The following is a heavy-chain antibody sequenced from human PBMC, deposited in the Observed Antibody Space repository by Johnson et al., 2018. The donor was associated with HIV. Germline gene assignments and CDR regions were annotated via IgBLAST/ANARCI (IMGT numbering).Heavy chain of an antibody. CDR1: GLTVSSNY. V-gene: IGHV3-66*01. Sequence: VQLVESGGGVIRPGGSLRLSCAASGLTVSSNYMTWVRQGPGKGLEWVSVINSGGGTYYADSVTGSFTISRDNSKNTLYLQMSSLRAEDTAVYYCAKSPGKDHGGNSGAFHIWGQGTMVTASS. CDR3: AKSPGKDHGGNSGAFHI. D-gene: IGHD4-23*01. CDR2: INSGGGT. J-gene: IGHJ3*02.